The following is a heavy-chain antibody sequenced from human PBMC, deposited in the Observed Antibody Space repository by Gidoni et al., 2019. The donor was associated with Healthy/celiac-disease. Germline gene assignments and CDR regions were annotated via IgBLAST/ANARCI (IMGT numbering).Heavy chain of an antibody. V-gene: IGHV3-7*03. CDR1: GFTFSSYL. CDR2: IKQDGSEK. CDR3: ARGEGILGWFDP. J-gene: IGHJ5*02. Sequence: ELQLVASGGGLVQPGGSLRLSCAASGFTFSSYLMSWVRQAPGKGLEWVANIKQDGSEKYYVDSVKGRFTISRDNAKNSLYLQMNSLRAEDTAVYYCARGEGILGWFDPWGQGTLVTVSS. D-gene: IGHD6-13*01.